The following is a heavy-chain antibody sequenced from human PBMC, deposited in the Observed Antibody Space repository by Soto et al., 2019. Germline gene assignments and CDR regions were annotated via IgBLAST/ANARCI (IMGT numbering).Heavy chain of an antibody. CDR3: ARDERYYDYVWGSYRARGAFDI. Sequence: SVKVSCKASGGTFSSYAISWVRQAPGQGLEWMGGIIPIFGTANYAQKFQGRVTITADESTSTAYMELSSLRSEDTAVYYCARDERYYDYVWGSYRARGAFDIWGQGTMVTVSS. V-gene: IGHV1-69*13. J-gene: IGHJ3*02. CDR1: GGTFSSYA. CDR2: IIPIFGTA. D-gene: IGHD3-16*01.